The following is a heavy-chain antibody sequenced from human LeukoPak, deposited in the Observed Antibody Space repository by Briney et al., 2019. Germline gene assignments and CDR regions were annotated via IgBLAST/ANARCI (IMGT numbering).Heavy chain of an antibody. V-gene: IGHV1-69*06. CDR2: IIPIFGTA. D-gene: IGHD5-24*01. CDR1: GGTFSSYA. J-gene: IGHJ5*02. CDR3: ARDNSVRDEAWWFNP. Sequence: ASVKVSCKASGGTFSSYAISWVRQAPGQGLEWMGGIIPIFGTANYAQKFQGRDTITADKSTSTAYMELSSLRSEDTAVYYCARDNSVRDEAWWFNPWGQGTLVTVSS.